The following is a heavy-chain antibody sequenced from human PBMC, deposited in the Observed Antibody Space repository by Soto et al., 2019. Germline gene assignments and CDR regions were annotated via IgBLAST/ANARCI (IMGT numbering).Heavy chain of an antibody. J-gene: IGHJ3*02. CDR1: GFSLSTSGVY. CDR3: AHTKWGLDAFDM. CDR2: IYWNDDK. D-gene: IGHD7-27*01. Sequence: QITLKESGPTLVKPTQTLTLTCAFSGFSLSTSGVYVGWIRQPPGKALECLALIYWNDDKRYSPSLKSRLTITKDTSKNQVVLTMTNMAPVDTATYYCAHTKWGLDAFDMWGQGTMVTVSS. V-gene: IGHV2-5*01.